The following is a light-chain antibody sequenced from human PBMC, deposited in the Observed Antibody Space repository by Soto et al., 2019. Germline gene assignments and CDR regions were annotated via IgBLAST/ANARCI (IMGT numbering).Light chain of an antibody. V-gene: IGKV3-20*01. Sequence: IVLTQSPGTLSLSPGERATLSCRASQSVSGTYLAWYQQKPGQAPRLLIYDESSRATGIPDRFSGSGSGADFTLTISRLEPEDFAVYYCQQYGTSPQTFGQGTRLEIK. CDR2: DES. CDR1: QSVSGTY. CDR3: QQYGTSPQT. J-gene: IGKJ5*01.